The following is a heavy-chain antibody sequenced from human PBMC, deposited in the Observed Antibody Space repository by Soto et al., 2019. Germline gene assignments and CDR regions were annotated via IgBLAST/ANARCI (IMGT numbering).Heavy chain of an antibody. Sequence: GGSLRLSCAAPGFIFFKYVISWVRPAPGKGLEWVSSISDSGGTSYYADSVKGRFTISRDNSKNTLYLQMNSLRAEDTAIYYCAKRPSALLTFDYWGQGTLVTVSS. J-gene: IGHJ4*02. D-gene: IGHD1-26*01. CDR2: ISDSGGTS. CDR3: AKRPSALLTFDY. CDR1: GFIFFKYV. V-gene: IGHV3-23*01.